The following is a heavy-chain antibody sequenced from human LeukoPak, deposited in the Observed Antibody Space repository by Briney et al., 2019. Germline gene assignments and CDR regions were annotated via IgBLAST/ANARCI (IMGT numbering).Heavy chain of an antibody. V-gene: IGHV4-59*11. CDR1: GGFIRSHY. Sequence: SETLSLTCTGSGGFIRSHYWSWIRQPPGKGLEWIGYIYYSGSTNYNPSLKSRVTISVDTSKNQFSLKLSSVTAADTAVYYCARGIRYYDILTGYSGYNWFDPWGQGTLVTVSS. CDR2: IYYSGST. J-gene: IGHJ5*02. CDR3: ARGIRYYDILTGYSGYNWFDP. D-gene: IGHD3-9*01.